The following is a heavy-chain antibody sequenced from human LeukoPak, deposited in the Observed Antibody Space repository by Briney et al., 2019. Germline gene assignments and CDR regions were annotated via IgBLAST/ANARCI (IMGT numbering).Heavy chain of an antibody. Sequence: SETLSLTCAVYGGSFSGYYWSWLRQPPGKGLEWIGEINHSGSTNYNPSLKSRVTISVDTSKNQFSLKLSSVTAADTAVYYCARGPDIVVVPAAIYYMDVWGKGTTVTVSS. CDR2: INHSGST. V-gene: IGHV4-34*01. J-gene: IGHJ6*03. D-gene: IGHD2-2*02. CDR3: ARGPDIVVVPAAIYYMDV. CDR1: GGSFSGYY.